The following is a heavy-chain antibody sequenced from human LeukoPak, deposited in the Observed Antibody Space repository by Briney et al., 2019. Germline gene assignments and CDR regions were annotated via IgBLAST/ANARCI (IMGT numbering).Heavy chain of an antibody. CDR3: AREWIVVVAAGTGWNWFDP. Sequence: ASVKVSCKAFGYTFTSNYMHWVRQAPGQGPEWMGVISPSGGSTTYAQKFQGRVTLTRDMSTSTDYLELSSLRSEDTAVYYCAREWIVVVAAGTGWNWFDPWGQGTLVTVSS. CDR1: GYTFTSNY. V-gene: IGHV1-46*01. CDR2: ISPSGGST. J-gene: IGHJ5*02. D-gene: IGHD2-15*01.